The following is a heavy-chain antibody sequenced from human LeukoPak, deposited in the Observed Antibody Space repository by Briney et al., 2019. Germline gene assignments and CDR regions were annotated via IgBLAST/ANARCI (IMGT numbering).Heavy chain of an antibody. J-gene: IGHJ4*02. CDR2: INKDGSEK. CDR1: GFTFSSYG. D-gene: IGHD3-10*01. CDR3: ARPYYYSSGSHPF. V-gene: IGHV3-7*01. Sequence: GGSLRLSCAASGFTFSSYGMSWVRQAPGKGLEWVANINKDGSEKNYVDSVKGRFTTSRDNAKNSLYLHMNSLRAEDTAMYYCARPYYYSSGSHPFWGQGTLVTVSS.